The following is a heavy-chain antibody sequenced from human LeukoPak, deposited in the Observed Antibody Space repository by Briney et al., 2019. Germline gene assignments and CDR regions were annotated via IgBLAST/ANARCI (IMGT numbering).Heavy chain of an antibody. D-gene: IGHD6-25*01. V-gene: IGHV3-48*04. CDR2: ITTSSRTI. CDR1: GFTFNTYN. J-gene: IGHJ4*02. Sequence: TGGSLRLSCAASGFTFNTYNMNWVRQAPGKGLEWVSYITTSSRTIYYADSVKGRFTISRDNAKNSLYLQMNSLRVEDTAVYYCASQSSDKAFDGWGQGTLVSVSS. CDR3: ASQSSDKAFDG.